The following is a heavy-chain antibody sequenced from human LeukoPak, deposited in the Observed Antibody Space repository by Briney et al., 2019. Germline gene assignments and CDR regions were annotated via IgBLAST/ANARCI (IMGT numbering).Heavy chain of an antibody. CDR3: ARVPGPYTTSRFDY. D-gene: IGHD2-2*02. CDR1: GYTFTGYY. J-gene: IGHJ4*02. CDR2: IDPNSGGT. Sequence: GASVKVSCKTSGYTFTGYYMHWERQAPGQGPEWMGRIDPNSGGTNYAQKFQVRVTMTRDTSISTVYMELSGLSSDDTAVYYCARVPGPYTTSRFDYWGQGTLVTVSS. V-gene: IGHV1-2*02.